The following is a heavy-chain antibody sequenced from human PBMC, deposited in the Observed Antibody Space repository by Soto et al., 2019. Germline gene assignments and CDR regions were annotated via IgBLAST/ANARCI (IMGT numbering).Heavy chain of an antibody. CDR1: GYTFTSYG. Sequence: ASVKVSCTTSGYTFTSYGISWVRQAPGQGLEWMGWISGYNGDTNYARKFQGRVTMTIDTSTGTAYMEVRSLTSDDTAVYYCAKNGQPPYYYYGLDVWGQGTKVTVS. CDR2: ISGYNGDT. CDR3: AKNGQPPYYYYGLDV. J-gene: IGHJ6*02. D-gene: IGHD2-8*01. V-gene: IGHV1-18*01.